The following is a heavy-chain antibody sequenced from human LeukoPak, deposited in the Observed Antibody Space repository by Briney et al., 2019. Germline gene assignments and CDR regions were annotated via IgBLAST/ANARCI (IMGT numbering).Heavy chain of an antibody. CDR1: GFTFDDHA. CDR2: ISWDGGST. Sequence: PGGSLRLSCAASGFTFDDHAMHWVRQAPGKGLEWVSLISWDGGSTYYADSVKGRFTISRDNSKNSLYLQMNSLRAEDTALYYCAKDRAGGYGSGSYYKPSGYMDVWGKGTTVTVSS. J-gene: IGHJ6*03. CDR3: AKDRAGGYGSGSYYKPSGYMDV. D-gene: IGHD3-10*01. V-gene: IGHV3-43D*03.